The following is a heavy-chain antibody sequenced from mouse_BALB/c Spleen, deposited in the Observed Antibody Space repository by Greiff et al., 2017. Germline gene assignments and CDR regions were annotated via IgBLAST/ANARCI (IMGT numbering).Heavy chain of an antibody. D-gene: IGHD4-1*01. J-gene: IGHJ4*01. Sequence: VKLVESGPGLVAPSQSLSITCTVSGFSLTSYGVHWVRQPPGKGLEWLGVIWAGGSTNYNSALMSRLSISKDNSKSQVFLKMNSLQTDDTAMYYCARELTGTYYYAMDYWGQGTSVTVSS. CDR1: GFSLTSYG. V-gene: IGHV2-9*02. CDR3: ARELTGTYYYAMDY. CDR2: IWAGGST.